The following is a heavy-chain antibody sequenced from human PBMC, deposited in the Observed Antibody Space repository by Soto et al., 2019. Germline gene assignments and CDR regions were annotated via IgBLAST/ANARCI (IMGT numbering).Heavy chain of an antibody. CDR1: GFTFSSYG. D-gene: IGHD6-6*01. V-gene: IGHV3-30*18. CDR3: AKHSSSSAGFDY. J-gene: IGHJ4*02. CDR2: ISYDGSNK. Sequence: QVQLVESGGGVVQPGRSLRLSCAASGFTFSSYGMHWVRQAPGKGLEWVAVISYDGSNKYYADSVKGRFTISRDNSKNTLYLQMNSLRAEDTAVYYCAKHSSSSAGFDYWGQGTLVTVSS.